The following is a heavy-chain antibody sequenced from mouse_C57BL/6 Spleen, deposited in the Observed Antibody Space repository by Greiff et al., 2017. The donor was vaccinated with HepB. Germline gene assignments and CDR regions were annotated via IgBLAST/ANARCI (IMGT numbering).Heavy chain of an antibody. V-gene: IGHV5-17*01. CDR1: GFTFSDYG. J-gene: IGHJ3*01. CDR2: ISSGSSTI. CDR3: ARTATVVPFAY. Sequence: EVQLVESGGGLVKPGGSLKLSCAASGFTFSDYGMHWVRQAPEKGLEWVAYISSGSSTIYYADTVKGRFTISRDNAKNTLFLQMTSLRSEDTAMYYCARTATVVPFAYWGQGTLVTVSA. D-gene: IGHD1-1*01.